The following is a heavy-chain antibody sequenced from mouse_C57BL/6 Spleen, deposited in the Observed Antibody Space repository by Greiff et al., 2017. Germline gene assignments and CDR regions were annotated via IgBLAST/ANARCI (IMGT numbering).Heavy chain of an antibody. CDR1: GYTFTSYW. D-gene: IGHD3-2*02. V-gene: IGHV1-64*01. CDR2: IHPNSGST. CDR3: ARGSSAWFAY. J-gene: IGHJ3*01. Sequence: QVQLQQPGAELVKPGASVKLSCKASGYTFTSYWMHWVKQRPGQGLEWIGMIHPNSGSTNYNEKSKSKATLTVDKSSSTAYMQLSSLTSEDSAVYYCARGSSAWFAYWGQGTLVTVSA.